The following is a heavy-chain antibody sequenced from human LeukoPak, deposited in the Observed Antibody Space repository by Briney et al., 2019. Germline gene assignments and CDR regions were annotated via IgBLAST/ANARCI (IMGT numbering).Heavy chain of an antibody. D-gene: IGHD2-21*02. J-gene: IGHJ3*02. CDR2: INYNGST. CDR1: GGSITTYF. Sequence: SETLSLTCTVSGGSITTYFWSWIRQAPGKGLQWIGFINYNGSTNSNPALKSRLTVSIDTSRNHFSLKLSSVTAADTAVYYCARGLYCGGDCYPDGFDIWGQGTMVTVSS. V-gene: IGHV4-59*01. CDR3: ARGLYCGGDCYPDGFDI.